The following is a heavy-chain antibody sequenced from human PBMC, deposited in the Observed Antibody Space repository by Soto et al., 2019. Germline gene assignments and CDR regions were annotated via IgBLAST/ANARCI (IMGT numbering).Heavy chain of an antibody. CDR1: GGSISNNY. CDR2: IYYTGST. CDR3: ARLAPSTPAAIVDQ. V-gene: IGHV4-59*08. Sequence: SETLSLTCTVSGGSISNNYWSWIRQTPGRGLEWIGYIYYTGSTNYDPSFKGRVTISLDTSKNQFSLKLNSVTAADTAVYYCARLAPSTPAAIVDQWGQGTLVTVSS. J-gene: IGHJ4*02. D-gene: IGHD2-2*02.